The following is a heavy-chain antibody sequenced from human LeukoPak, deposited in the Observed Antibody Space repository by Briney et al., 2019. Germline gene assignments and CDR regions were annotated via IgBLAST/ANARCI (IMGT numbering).Heavy chain of an antibody. CDR2: ISSSSSYI. CDR1: GFTFSSYS. D-gene: IGHD6-13*01. CDR3: AKDQPWYEAY. Sequence: GGSLRLSCAASGFTFSSYSMNWVRQAPGKGLEWVSSISSSSSYIYYADSVKGRFTISRDNSKNTLYLQMNSPRAEDTAVYYCAKDQPWYEAYWGQGTLVTVSS. V-gene: IGHV3-21*04. J-gene: IGHJ4*02.